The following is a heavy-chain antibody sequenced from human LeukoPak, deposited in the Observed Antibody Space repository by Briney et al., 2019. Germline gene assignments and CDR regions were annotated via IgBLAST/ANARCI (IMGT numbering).Heavy chain of an antibody. V-gene: IGHV3-30*18. J-gene: IGHJ4*02. Sequence: GRPLRLSCAASGFTFNNFGMHWVRQAPGKGLEWVAVISSDGNDKYYANAVKGRFTISRDNSMNTLYLQMSSLRVEDTAIYYCAKDLTTLTLGKDYWGQGTLVTVSS. CDR3: AKDLTTLTLGKDY. D-gene: IGHD4-17*01. CDR1: GFTFNNFG. CDR2: ISSDGNDK.